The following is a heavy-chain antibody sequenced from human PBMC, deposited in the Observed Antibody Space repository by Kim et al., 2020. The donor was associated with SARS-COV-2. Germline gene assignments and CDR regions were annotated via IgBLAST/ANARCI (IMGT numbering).Heavy chain of an antibody. D-gene: IGHD1-7*01. Sequence: KFQGTVTITADESTSTAYMELSSLRSEDTAVYYCASEALVGTPREGFDYWGQGTLVTVSS. V-gene: IGHV1-69*01. J-gene: IGHJ4*02. CDR3: ASEALVGTPREGFDY.